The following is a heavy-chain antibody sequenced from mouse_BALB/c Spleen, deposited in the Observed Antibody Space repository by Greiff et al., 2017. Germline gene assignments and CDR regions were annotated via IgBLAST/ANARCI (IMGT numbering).Heavy chain of an antibody. D-gene: IGHD1-1*01. CDR3: TRSTTVVANWYLDV. CDR2: IYPGSGST. J-gene: IGHJ1*01. V-gene: IGHV1S22*01. CDR1: GYTFTSYW. Sequence: LQQPGSELVRPGASVKLSCKASGYTFTSYWMHWVKQRHGQGLEWIGNIYPGSGSTNYDEKFKSKGTLTVDTSSSTAYMHLSSLTSEDSAVYYCTRSTTVVANWYLDVWGEGTTVTVSS.